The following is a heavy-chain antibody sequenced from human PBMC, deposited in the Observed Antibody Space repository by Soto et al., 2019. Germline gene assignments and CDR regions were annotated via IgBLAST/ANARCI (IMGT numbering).Heavy chain of an antibody. J-gene: IGHJ4*02. V-gene: IGHV3-23*01. CDR2: TGISGRTT. CDR3: ATVHNTSRSFDY. D-gene: IGHD1-20*01. Sequence: GGSLRLSCAASGFSVNTYAMSWVRQAPGKGLEWVSTTGISGRTTYYADSVKGRFTVSRDDSKNTLDLQMSSLRAEDTAVYYCATVHNTSRSFDYWGQGTLVTVSS. CDR1: GFSVNTYA.